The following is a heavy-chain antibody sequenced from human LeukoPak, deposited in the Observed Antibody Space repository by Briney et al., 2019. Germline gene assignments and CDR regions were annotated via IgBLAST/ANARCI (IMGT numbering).Heavy chain of an antibody. Sequence: ASVKVSCKASGGTFSNDAISWVRQAPGQGLEWMGRVIPTLGIALYAQRFKGRVTITADKSTSTAYMELSSLTFEDTAVYFCARTEDCGISSCYWFVHWGQGSPVTVSS. CDR3: ARTEDCGISSCYWFVH. V-gene: IGHV1-69*04. J-gene: IGHJ5*02. CDR1: GGTFSNDA. D-gene: IGHD2-2*01. CDR2: VIPTLGIA.